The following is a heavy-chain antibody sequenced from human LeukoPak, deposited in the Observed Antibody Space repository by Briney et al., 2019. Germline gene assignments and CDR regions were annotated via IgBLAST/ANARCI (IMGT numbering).Heavy chain of an antibody. CDR1: GFTFSSYA. CDR3: ATCSSTSCYHYFQH. CDR2: ISSSSSYI. Sequence: PGGSLRLSCAASGFTFSSYAMSWVRQAPGKGLEWVSSISSSSSYIYYADSVKGRFTISRDNAKNSLYLQMNSLRAEDTAVYYCATCSSTSCYHYFQHWGQGTLVTVSS. V-gene: IGHV3-21*01. D-gene: IGHD2-2*01. J-gene: IGHJ1*01.